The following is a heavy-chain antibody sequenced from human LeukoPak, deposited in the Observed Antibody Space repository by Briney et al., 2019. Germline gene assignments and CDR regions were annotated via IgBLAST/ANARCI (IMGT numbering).Heavy chain of an antibody. CDR1: GFTFSSSA. V-gene: IGHV3-23*01. D-gene: IGHD4-17*01. CDR2: ISGTGDRT. Sequence: PGGSLRLSCAASGFTFSSSAMNWVRQAPGKGLEWVSTISGTGDRTYYADSVKGRFTISRDNSKNTLFLDMNNMRADDTAVYFCVKDNYADYASGGVDWYFDLWGRGTLVTVSS. J-gene: IGHJ2*01. CDR3: VKDNYADYASGGVDWYFDL.